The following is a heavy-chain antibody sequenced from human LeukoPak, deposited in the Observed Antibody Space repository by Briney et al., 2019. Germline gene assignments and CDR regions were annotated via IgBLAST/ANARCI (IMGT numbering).Heavy chain of an antibody. V-gene: IGHV3-74*01. J-gene: IGHJ4*02. CDR1: GFTFSPVW. Sequence: PGGSLRLSCAASGFTFSPVWMHWVRQAPGKGLMWVSHIINDGSYTTYADSVKGRFTISRDNAKNTLYLQMNSLRAEDTAVYYCARKAADFDYWGQGTLVTVSS. D-gene: IGHD6-25*01. CDR2: IINDGSYT. CDR3: ARKAADFDY.